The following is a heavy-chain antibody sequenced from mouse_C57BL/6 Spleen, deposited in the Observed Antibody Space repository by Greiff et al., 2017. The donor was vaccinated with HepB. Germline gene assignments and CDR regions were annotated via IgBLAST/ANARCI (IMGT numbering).Heavy chain of an antibody. J-gene: IGHJ3*01. CDR2: IDPENGDT. CDR3: TEVKDYDCFSY. V-gene: IGHV14-4*01. Sequence: EVQLQQSGAELVRPGASVKLSCTASGFNIKDDYMHWVKQRPEQGLEWIGWIDPENGDTEYASKFQGKATITADTSSNTAYLQSSSLTSEDTAVYVRTEVKDYDCFSYWGQGTLFTVSA. CDR1: GFNIKDDY. D-gene: IGHD2-4*01.